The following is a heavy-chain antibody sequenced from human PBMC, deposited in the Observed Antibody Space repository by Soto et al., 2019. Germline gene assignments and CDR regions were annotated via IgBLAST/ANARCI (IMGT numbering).Heavy chain of an antibody. J-gene: IGHJ4*02. CDR1: GGTFSSYA. V-gene: IGHV1-69*13. Sequence: SVKVSCKASGGTFSSYAISWVRQAPGQGLEWMGGIIPIFGTANYAQKFQGRVTITADESTSTAYMELSSLRSEDTAVYYCARQRCSSTSCPYYFDYWGQGTLVTVSS. CDR3: ARQRCSSTSCPYYFDY. D-gene: IGHD2-2*01. CDR2: IIPIFGTA.